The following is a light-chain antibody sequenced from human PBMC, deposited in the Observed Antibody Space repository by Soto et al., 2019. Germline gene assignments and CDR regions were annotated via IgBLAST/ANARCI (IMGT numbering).Light chain of an antibody. CDR1: QSVSSSY. Sequence: EIVLALSPGTLSLSPGDRSTLSCKAIQSVSSSYLAWYQQKPGQAPRLLIYGASTRATGIPARFSGSGSGTEFTLTITSLQSEDFAVYYCQQYNTVTPLTFGGGTKVDIK. J-gene: IGKJ4*01. V-gene: IGKV3-15*01. CDR3: QQYNTVTPLT. CDR2: GAS.